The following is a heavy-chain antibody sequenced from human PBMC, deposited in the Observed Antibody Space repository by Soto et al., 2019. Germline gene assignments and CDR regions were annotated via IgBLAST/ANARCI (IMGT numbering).Heavy chain of an antibody. Sequence: GGSLRLSCAASGFTFSYSAMSWVRQAPGRGLEWVSTISGSGGTPYYADSVKGRFTISRDNSKNSLYLVLNSLRADDTTIYYCAMGLAAAGPLDYWGQGALVTVSS. CDR1: GFTFSYSA. J-gene: IGHJ4*02. D-gene: IGHD6-13*01. CDR2: ISGSGGTP. V-gene: IGHV3-23*01. CDR3: AMGLAAAGPLDY.